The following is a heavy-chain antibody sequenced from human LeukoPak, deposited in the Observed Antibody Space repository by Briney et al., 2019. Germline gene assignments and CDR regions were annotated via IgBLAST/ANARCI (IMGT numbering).Heavy chain of an antibody. V-gene: IGHV1-69*13. D-gene: IGHD3-22*01. Sequence: ASVKVSCKASGGTFSSYAISWARQAPGQGLEWMGGIIPIFGTANYAQKFQGRVTITADESTSTAYMELSSLRSEDTAVYYCARVPRYYYDSSGSHDYWGQGTLVTVSS. CDR1: GGTFSSYA. CDR3: ARVPRYYYDSSGSHDY. CDR2: IIPIFGTA. J-gene: IGHJ4*02.